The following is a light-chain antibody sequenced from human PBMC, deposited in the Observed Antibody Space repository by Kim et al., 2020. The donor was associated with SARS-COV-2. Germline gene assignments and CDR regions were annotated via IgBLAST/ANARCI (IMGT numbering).Light chain of an antibody. CDR2: DTI. J-gene: IGLJ2*01. Sequence: PGGTVTLTWCFSTCAVTSCHYPYLFQEKPCQAPMTLIYDTINKHSWTPARFSGSLLGGKAALTLSGAQPEDEAEYYCLLSYSGAVVFGGGTQLTVL. CDR1: TCAVTSCHY. V-gene: IGLV7-46*01. CDR3: LLSYSGAVV.